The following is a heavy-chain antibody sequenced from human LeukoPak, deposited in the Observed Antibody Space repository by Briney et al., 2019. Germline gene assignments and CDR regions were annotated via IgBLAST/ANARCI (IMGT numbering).Heavy chain of an antibody. Sequence: GGSLRLSCAASGFTFSSYAMSWVRQAPGKGLDWVSAISDSGGITYYADSVKGRFTISRDNSKNTLYLQMNSLRAVDTAVYYCAKVANGYSYYFDYWGQGTLVTVSS. CDR2: ISDSGGIT. V-gene: IGHV3-23*01. CDR3: AKVANGYSYYFDY. J-gene: IGHJ4*02. D-gene: IGHD5-18*01. CDR1: GFTFSSYA.